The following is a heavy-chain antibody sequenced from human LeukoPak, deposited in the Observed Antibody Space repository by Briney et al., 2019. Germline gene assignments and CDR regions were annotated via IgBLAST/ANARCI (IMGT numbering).Heavy chain of an antibody. V-gene: IGHV1-2*02. CDR2: INPNSGGT. CDR1: GYTFTGYY. CDR3: ARGWFSMVSGPFDY. J-gene: IGHJ4*02. Sequence: ASVKVSCKASGYTFTGYYMHWVRQTPGQGLEWMGWINPNSGGTNYAQKFQGRVTMTRDTSISTAYMELSRLRSDDTAVYYCARGWFSMVSGPFDYWGQGTLVTVSS. D-gene: IGHD2/OR15-2a*01.